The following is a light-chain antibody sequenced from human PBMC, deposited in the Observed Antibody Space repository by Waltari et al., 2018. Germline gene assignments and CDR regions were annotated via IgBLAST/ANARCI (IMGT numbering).Light chain of an antibody. Sequence: QSVLTPPPSLSGAPGQRVTIPCPGSGSNIRAGYDSHWYQQLPRAAPKLPIYGSTSRPLGVPARFFGSTSGTSASLAITGLQAEDEADYYCQSYDTSLSVVFGGGTKLTVL. J-gene: IGLJ3*02. V-gene: IGLV1-40*01. CDR2: GST. CDR1: GSNIRAGYD. CDR3: QSYDTSLSVV.